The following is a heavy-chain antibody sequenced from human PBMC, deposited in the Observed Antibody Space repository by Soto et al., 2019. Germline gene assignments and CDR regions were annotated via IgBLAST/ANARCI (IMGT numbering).Heavy chain of an antibody. CDR2: VFYGGT. CDR3: ASYRGALYFES. D-gene: IGHD3-16*01. CDR1: GRSMSSNY. V-gene: IGHV4-59*01. J-gene: IGHJ4*02. Sequence: PSETPSLTCSASGRSMSSNYWSWIRQSPDKGLEWLGYVFYGGTDYNPSLGGRVSMSVETSKSQFSLKLTSVTVADTAVYYCASYRGALYFESWGPGILVTVSS.